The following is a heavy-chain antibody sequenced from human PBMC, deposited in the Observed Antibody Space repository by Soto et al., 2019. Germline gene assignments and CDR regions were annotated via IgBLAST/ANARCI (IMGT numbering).Heavy chain of an antibody. J-gene: IGHJ4*02. CDR1: GGTFNTYA. Sequence: ASVKVSCKASGGTFNTYAIRWVRQAPGQGLEWMGGIIPIFGTPNYAQKFQGRLTITADGSASTVYMELSSLTSEDTAVYYCARDPPPVVGYLRFDSWGQGTVVTVSS. V-gene: IGHV1-69*13. D-gene: IGHD3-22*01. CDR3: ARDPPPVVGYLRFDS. CDR2: IIPIFGTP.